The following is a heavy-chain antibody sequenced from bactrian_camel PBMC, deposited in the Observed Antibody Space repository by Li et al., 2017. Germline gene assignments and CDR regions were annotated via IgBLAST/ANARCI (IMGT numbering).Heavy chain of an antibody. V-gene: IGHV3S53*01. CDR1: GYPSSNLS. CDR3: ASSRVIMTPAQALSTSSLFRF. D-gene: IGHD3*01. CDR2: ICSDGLS. Sequence: HVQLVESGGDSVQAGGSPRLACAVSGYPSSNLSMGWFCQAPGKEREGVAGICSDGLSTVHHSLKGRFTISQDNAKNAVYLEMNDLKPEDTAMYYCASSRVIMTPAQALSTSSLFRFWGQGTQVTVS. J-gene: IGHJ4*01.